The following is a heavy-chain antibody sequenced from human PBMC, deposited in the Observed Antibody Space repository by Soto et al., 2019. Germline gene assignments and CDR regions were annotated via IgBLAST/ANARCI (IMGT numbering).Heavy chain of an antibody. V-gene: IGHV3-21*01. J-gene: IGHJ3*02. Sequence: GGSLRLSCAASGFTFSSYSMNWVRQAPGKGLEWVSSISSSSSYIYYADSVKGRFTISRDNAKNSLYLQMNSLRAEDTAVYYCARAGYCSGGSCSEGAFDIWGQGTMVTVSS. CDR1: GFTFSSYS. CDR3: ARAGYCSGGSCSEGAFDI. D-gene: IGHD2-15*01. CDR2: ISSSSSYI.